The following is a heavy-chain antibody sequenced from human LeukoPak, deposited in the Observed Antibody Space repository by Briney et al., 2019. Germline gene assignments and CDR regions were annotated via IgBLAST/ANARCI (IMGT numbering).Heavy chain of an antibody. CDR2: ISYDGSNK. J-gene: IGHJ3*02. V-gene: IGHV3-30*04. D-gene: IGHD5-12*01. CDR1: GFTFSSYA. CDR3: ARGYSGYSDAFDI. Sequence: RGSLRLSCAASGFTFSSYAMHWVRQAPGKGLEWVAVISYDGSNKYYADSVKGRFTISRDNSKNTLYLQMNSLRAEDTAVYYCARGYSGYSDAFDIWGQGTMVTVSS.